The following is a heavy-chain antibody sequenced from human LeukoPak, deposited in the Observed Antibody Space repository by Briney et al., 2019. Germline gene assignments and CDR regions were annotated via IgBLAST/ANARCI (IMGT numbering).Heavy chain of an antibody. CDR2: INPSGGST. CDR3: ARGGYSYGKHFDY. CDR1: GYTFTSYY. V-gene: IGHV1-46*01. D-gene: IGHD5-18*01. J-gene: IGHJ4*02. Sequence: ASVKVSCKASGYTFTSYYLHWVRQAPGQGLEWLGVINPSGGSTTYPQKFQGRVTMTRNTSTSTVYMERSSLTSEDTAVYYCARGGYSYGKHFDYWGQGTLVTVSS.